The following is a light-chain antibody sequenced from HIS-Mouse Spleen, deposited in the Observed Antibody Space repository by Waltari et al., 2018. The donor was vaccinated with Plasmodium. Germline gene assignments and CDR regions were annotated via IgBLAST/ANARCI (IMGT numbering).Light chain of an antibody. CDR3: YSTDSSGNHRV. CDR2: EES. V-gene: IGLV3-10*01. J-gene: IGLJ3*02. Sequence: SYELTQPPSVSVSPGQTARITCSGDALPKKYAYWYQQKSGQAPVLVICEESKRPARIPERCSGSSAGTRATLTISGAQVEDEADYYCYSTDSSGNHRVFGGGTKLTVL. CDR1: ALPKKY.